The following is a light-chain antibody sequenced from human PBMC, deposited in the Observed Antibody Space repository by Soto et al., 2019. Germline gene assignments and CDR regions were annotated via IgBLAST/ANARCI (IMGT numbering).Light chain of an antibody. Sequence: DIQMTQSPSSLSASVGDRVTITCRASQDTNNYLNWYQHKPGKAPKLLIYDASNLETGVPSRFSGSGSGTDFTFTITSLQPEDVATYYCQQYDNVHHFGQGTRLEI. V-gene: IGKV1-33*01. CDR3: QQYDNVHH. J-gene: IGKJ2*01. CDR2: DAS. CDR1: QDTNNY.